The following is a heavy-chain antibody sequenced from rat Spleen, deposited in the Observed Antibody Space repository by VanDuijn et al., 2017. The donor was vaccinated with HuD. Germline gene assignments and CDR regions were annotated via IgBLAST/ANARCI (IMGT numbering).Heavy chain of an antibody. D-gene: IGHD1-2*01. Sequence: EVQLVESDGGLVQPGGSLKLSCAASGFTFTNYDMAWVRQAPTKGLEWVASISPSGGSTFYRDSVKGRFTVSRDNAKSTLYLQMDSLRSEDTATYYCASSTSSYYSRYFSPRYWGQGTLVTVSS. CDR2: ISPSGGST. J-gene: IGHJ3*01. CDR3: ASSTSSYYSRYFSPRY. V-gene: IGHV5S23*01. CDR1: GFTFTNYD.